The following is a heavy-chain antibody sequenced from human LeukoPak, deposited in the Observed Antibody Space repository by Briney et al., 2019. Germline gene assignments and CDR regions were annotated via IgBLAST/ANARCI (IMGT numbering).Heavy chain of an antibody. J-gene: IGHJ4*02. CDR3: ARGAWP. V-gene: IGHV1-8*03. Sequence: ASVKVSCKASGYTFTAYYMHWVRQAPGQGLEWMGWMNPNSGNTGYAQKFQGRVTITRNTSISTAYMELSSLRSEDTAVYYCARGAWPWGQGTLVTVSS. CDR1: GYTFTAYY. CDR2: MNPNSGNT.